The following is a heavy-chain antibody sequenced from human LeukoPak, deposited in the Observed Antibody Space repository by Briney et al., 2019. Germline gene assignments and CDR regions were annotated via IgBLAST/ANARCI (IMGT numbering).Heavy chain of an antibody. CDR2: INSDESIT. Sequence: GGSLRLSCRASGFTFSNYAMTWVRQTPGKGLVWVSRINSDESITTYADSVKGRFTISRDNAKNTLYPQMNSLRAEDTAVYYCARGLVPGFLDYWGQGTPVTVSS. V-gene: IGHV3-74*01. CDR1: GFTFSNYA. D-gene: IGHD4-11*01. CDR3: ARGLVPGFLDY. J-gene: IGHJ4*02.